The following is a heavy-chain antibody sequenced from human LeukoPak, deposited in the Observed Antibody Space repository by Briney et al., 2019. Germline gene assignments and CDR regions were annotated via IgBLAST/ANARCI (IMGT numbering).Heavy chain of an antibody. V-gene: IGHV4-59*02. CDR2: IYYSGST. CDR1: GGSVSSYF. J-gene: IGHJ4*02. Sequence: SETLSLTCTVSGGSVSSYFWGWIRQPPGKGLEWIGYIYYSGSTNYNPSLKSRVTISVDTSKNQFSLKLSSVTAADTAVYYCARDVGGFSSGWYDPAYFDYWGQGTLVTVSS. CDR3: ARDVGGFSSGWYDPAYFDY. D-gene: IGHD6-19*01.